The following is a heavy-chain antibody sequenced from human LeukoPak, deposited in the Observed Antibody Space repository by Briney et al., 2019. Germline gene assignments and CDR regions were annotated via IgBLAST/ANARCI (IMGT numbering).Heavy chain of an antibody. CDR3: ARAVRAHPPADF. Sequence: GGSLRLSCAASGFSFSSYWMHWVRQAPGKGLVWVSRINSDGSSTTYADSVKGRSSISRDNAKNTLYLQLDSLRAEDTGVYYCARAVRAHPPADFWGQGTLVTVSS. V-gene: IGHV3-74*01. CDR2: INSDGSST. CDR1: GFSFSSYW. D-gene: IGHD3-3*01. J-gene: IGHJ4*02.